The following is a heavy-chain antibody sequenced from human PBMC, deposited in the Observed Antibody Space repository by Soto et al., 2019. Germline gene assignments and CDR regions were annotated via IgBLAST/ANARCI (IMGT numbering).Heavy chain of an antibody. J-gene: IGHJ4*02. Sequence: LSLTCTVSGGSISSYYWSWIRQPPGKGLEWIGYIYYSGSTNYNPSLKSRVTISVDTSKNQFSLKLSSVTAADTAVYYCAREEQWLDYWGQGTLVTVSS. CDR3: AREEQWLDY. D-gene: IGHD6-19*01. CDR2: IYYSGST. V-gene: IGHV4-59*01. CDR1: GGSISSYY.